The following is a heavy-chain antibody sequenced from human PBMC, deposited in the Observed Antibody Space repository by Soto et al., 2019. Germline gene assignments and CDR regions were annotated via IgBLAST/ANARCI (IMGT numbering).Heavy chain of an antibody. J-gene: IGHJ4*02. CDR2: IYHSGST. CDR3: ARGSPVATDY. V-gene: IGHV4-30-2*01. Sequence: SETLSLTCAVSGGSISSGGYSWSWIRQPPGKGLEWIGYIYHSGSTYYNPSLKSRVTISVDRSKNQFSLKLSSVTAADTAVYYCARGSPVATDYWGQGTLVTV. CDR1: GGSISSGGYS. D-gene: IGHD2-21*02.